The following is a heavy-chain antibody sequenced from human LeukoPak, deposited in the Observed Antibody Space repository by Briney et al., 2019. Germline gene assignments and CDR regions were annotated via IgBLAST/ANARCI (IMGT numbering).Heavy chain of an antibody. CDR1: GFTFDDYA. V-gene: IGHV3-9*01. CDR3: AKMPTPIYYDSSGSGDYFDY. D-gene: IGHD3-22*01. J-gene: IGHJ4*02. CDR2: ISWNSGSI. Sequence: GRSLRLSCAASGFTFDDYAMHWVRQAPGKGLEWVSGISWNSGSIGYADSVKGRFTISRDNAKNSQYLQMNSLRAEDTALYYCAKMPTPIYYDSSGSGDYFDYWGQGTLVTVSS.